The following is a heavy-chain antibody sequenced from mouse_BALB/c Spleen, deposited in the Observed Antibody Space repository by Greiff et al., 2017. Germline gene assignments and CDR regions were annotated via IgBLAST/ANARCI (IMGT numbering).Heavy chain of an antibody. CDR2: ISSGGSYT. D-gene: IGHD1-1*01. CDR3: ARGGAVVYFDY. V-gene: IGHV5-9-4*01. J-gene: IGHJ2*01. CDR1: GFTFSSYA. Sequence: EVQLQESGGGLVKPGGSLKLSCAASGFTFSSYAMSWVRQSPEKRLEWVAEISSGGSYTYYPDTVTGRFTISRDNAKNTLYLEMSSLRSEDTAMYYCARGGAVVYFDYWGQGTTLTVSS.